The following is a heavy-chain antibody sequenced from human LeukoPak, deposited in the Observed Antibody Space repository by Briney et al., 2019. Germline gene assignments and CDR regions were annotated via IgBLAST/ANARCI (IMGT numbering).Heavy chain of an antibody. Sequence: PGGSLRLSCAASGFTFSSYAMSWVRQALGKGLEWVSSISSSGVSTYYADSVKGRFTICRDNSKNTLYLQVNSLRAEDMAVYYCAKLGSSGYFQHWGQGTLVTVSS. J-gene: IGHJ1*01. CDR3: AKLGSSGYFQH. V-gene: IGHV3-23*01. D-gene: IGHD3-22*01. CDR2: ISSSGVST. CDR1: GFTFSSYA.